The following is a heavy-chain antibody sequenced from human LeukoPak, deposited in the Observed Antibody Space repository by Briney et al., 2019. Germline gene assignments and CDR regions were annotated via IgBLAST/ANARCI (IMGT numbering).Heavy chain of an antibody. CDR1: GGSISGNA. Sequence: PSETLSLTCTVSGGSISGNAWSWIRQTPEEGLEWIGYIYKSGSTKYNPSLKGRVTISPDTSKNQFSLKLRSVAAADTPVYYCARQLADWRGDCYIPNHSYGMAVSDQGTAVTVSS. CDR3: ARQLADWRGDCYIPNHSYGMAV. V-gene: IGHV4-59*08. D-gene: IGHD2-21*02. CDR2: IYKSGST. J-gene: IGHJ6*02.